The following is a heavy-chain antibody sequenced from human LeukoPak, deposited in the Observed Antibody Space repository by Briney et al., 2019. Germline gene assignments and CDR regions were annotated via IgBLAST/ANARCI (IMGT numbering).Heavy chain of an antibody. CDR3: ARDETGTKVGAAGA. V-gene: IGHV3-33*01. CDR1: GFTLSSYG. D-gene: IGHD1-26*01. CDR2: IWYDGSNK. J-gene: IGHJ5*02. Sequence: GGSLRLSCAASGFTLSSYGMHWVRQAPGKGLEWVAVIWYDGSNKYYADSVKGRFTISRDSSKNTLYLQMDSLRAEDTAVYYCARDETGTKVGAAGAWGQGTLVTVSS.